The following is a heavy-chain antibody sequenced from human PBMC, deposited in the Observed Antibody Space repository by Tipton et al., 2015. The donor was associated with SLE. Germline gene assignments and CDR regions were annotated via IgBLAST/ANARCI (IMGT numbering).Heavy chain of an antibody. CDR3: AKDRLRSYALDI. D-gene: IGHD2-2*01. Sequence: SLRLSCAASGFTFSDYVMHWVRQAPGKGLEYVAFIWFDGSKKNYADSVKGRFTVSRDNAKSTVYLQVDSLRPEDTAVYYCAKDRLRSYALDIWGQGTMVAVAS. J-gene: IGHJ3*02. CDR1: GFTFSDYV. V-gene: IGHV3-30*02. CDR2: IWFDGSKK.